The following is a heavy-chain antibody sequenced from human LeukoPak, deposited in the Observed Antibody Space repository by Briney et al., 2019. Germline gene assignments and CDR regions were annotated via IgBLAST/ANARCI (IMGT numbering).Heavy chain of an antibody. CDR2: IYYSGST. J-gene: IGHJ4*02. CDR3: ARGDSGSCAFDY. CDR1: GGSISSGDYY. Sequence: PSETLSLTCTVSGGSISSGDYYWSWIRQPPGKGLEWIGYIYYSGSTYYNPSLKSRVTLSVDTSKNQFSLKLSSVTAADTAVYYCARGDSGSCAFDYWGQGTLVTVSS. D-gene: IGHD1-26*01. V-gene: IGHV4-30-4*01.